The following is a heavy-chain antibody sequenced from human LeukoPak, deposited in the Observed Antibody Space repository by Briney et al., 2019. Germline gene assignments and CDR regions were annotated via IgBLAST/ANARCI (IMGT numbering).Heavy chain of an antibody. V-gene: IGHV5-51*01. J-gene: IGHJ5*02. CDR3: AGSYSGSYWFDP. D-gene: IGHD1-26*01. CDR1: GYNFLHYW. CDR2: IYPGDSET. Sequence: GESLKISCVGSGYNFLHYWIAWVRQRPGKGLEWMGIIYPGDSETTYSPSFRGQVTISADKSISTAYLQWSSLKASDTAMYYCAGSYSGSYWFDPWGQGTLVTVSS.